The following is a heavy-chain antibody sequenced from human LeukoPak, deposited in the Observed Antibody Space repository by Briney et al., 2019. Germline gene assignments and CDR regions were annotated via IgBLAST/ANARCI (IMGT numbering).Heavy chain of an antibody. Sequence: GGSLRLSCAASGFTFSSYWMSWVRQAPGKGLEWVANIKQDGSEKYYVDSVKGRFTISRDNAKNSLYLRVNSLRAEDTAVYYCGRIAAAGIDCWGQGTLVTVSS. CDR3: GRIAAAGIDC. V-gene: IGHV3-7*01. J-gene: IGHJ4*02. D-gene: IGHD6-13*01. CDR1: GFTFSSYW. CDR2: IKQDGSEK.